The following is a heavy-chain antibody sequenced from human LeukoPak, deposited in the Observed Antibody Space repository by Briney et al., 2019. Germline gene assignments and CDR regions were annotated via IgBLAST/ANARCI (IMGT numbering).Heavy chain of an antibody. D-gene: IGHD1-14*01. J-gene: IGHJ6*03. Sequence: GGSLRLSCAASGFTVSSNYMSWVRQAPGKGLEWVSVIYSGGSTYYADSVKGRFTISRDNSKNTLYLQMNSLRAEDTAVYYCATSNHGPYYYYMDVWGKGTTVTISS. CDR2: IYSGGST. V-gene: IGHV3-66*01. CDR1: GFTVSSNY. CDR3: ATSNHGPYYYYMDV.